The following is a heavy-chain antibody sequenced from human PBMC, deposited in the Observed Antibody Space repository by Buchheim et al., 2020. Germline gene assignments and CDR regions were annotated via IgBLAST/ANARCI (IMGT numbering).Heavy chain of an antibody. CDR1: GFAFSTFG. CDR2: ISYSGINN. J-gene: IGHJ4*02. Sequence: QEELVESGGGVVHPGSSLRLSCAVAGFAFSTFGMHWVRQAPGKGLEWVAAISYSGINNLYAESVTGRFTISRDNFKNTLHLLMNSLRPEDTAVYYCARGSPKWTPHYFDSWGQGTL. CDR3: ARGSPKWTPHYFDS. V-gene: IGHV3-30*03. D-gene: IGHD1-26*01.